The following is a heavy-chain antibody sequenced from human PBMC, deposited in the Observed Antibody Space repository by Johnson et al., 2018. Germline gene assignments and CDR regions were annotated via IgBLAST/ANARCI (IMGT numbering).Heavy chain of an antibody. CDR1: GFNVSSNY. J-gene: IGHJ4*02. D-gene: IGHD2-8*02. CDR2: LYSSAGT. CDR3: ATQNSGPDN. V-gene: IGHV3-66*02. Sequence: EVQLLETGGDLVQPGGSLRLSCAASGFNVSSNYMSWVRQAPGKGLEWISVLYSSAGTFYTDSVKGRFTISRDNSKNTLFLQMNSLTIEDTGVYYCATQNSGPDNWGQGTLVTVSS.